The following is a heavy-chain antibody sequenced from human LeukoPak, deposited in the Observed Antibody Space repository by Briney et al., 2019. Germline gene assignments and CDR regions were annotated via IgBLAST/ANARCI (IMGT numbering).Heavy chain of an antibody. CDR2: IYNDGSA. CDR1: GGSVGGNY. CDR3: ARLSSPYYYYYMDV. Sequence: SETLSLTCTVSGGSVGGNYWSWIRQPPGKGPEWIGYIYNDGSANYNPSLKSRVTISVDTSKNQFSLRLSSVTAADTAVYYCARLSSPYYYYYMDVWGKGTTVTVSS. V-gene: IGHV4-59*02. J-gene: IGHJ6*03.